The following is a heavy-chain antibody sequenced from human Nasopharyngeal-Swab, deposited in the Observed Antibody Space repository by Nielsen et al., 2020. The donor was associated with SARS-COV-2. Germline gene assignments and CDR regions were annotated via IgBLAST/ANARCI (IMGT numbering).Heavy chain of an antibody. V-gene: IGHV3-48*01. CDR1: GFTFSSYS. CDR2: ISSSSSTI. CDR3: ARDRPKQQLDH. D-gene: IGHD6-13*01. J-gene: IGHJ4*02. Sequence: GESLKISCAASGFTFSSYSMNWVRQAPGKGLEWVSYISSSSSTIYYADSVKGRFTISRDNAKNSLYLQMNSLRAEDTAVYYCARDRPKQQLDHWGQGTLVTVSS.